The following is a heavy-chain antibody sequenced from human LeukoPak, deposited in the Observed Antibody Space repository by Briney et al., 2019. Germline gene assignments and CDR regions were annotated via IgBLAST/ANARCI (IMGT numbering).Heavy chain of an antibody. D-gene: IGHD5-18*01. CDR2: ISYGNT. V-gene: IGHV4-59*01. CDR3: ARDKAHSYGRYFDP. Sequence: SETLSLTCSVAGGSISTYYWNWIRQTPGKGLEWIGHISYGNTDYNPFLKSRVTISVDTSKNQFSLKLTSVTAADTAVYYCARDKAHSYGRYFDPWGQGALVIVSS. CDR1: GGSISTYY. J-gene: IGHJ5*02.